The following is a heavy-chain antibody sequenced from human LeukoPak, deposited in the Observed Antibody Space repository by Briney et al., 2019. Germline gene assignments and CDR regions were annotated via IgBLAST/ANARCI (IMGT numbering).Heavy chain of an antibody. J-gene: IGHJ4*02. V-gene: IGHV4-38-2*02. CDR1: GYSISSGYY. D-gene: IGHD3-3*01. CDR3: ARHGFWSGYYFLDY. Sequence: KSSETLSLTCTVSGYSISSGYYWGWIRQPPGKGLEWIGSIYHSGSTYYNPSLQSRVTISVDTSKNQFSLRLCSVTAADTAVYYCARHGFWSGYYFLDYWGQGTLVTVSS. CDR2: IYHSGST.